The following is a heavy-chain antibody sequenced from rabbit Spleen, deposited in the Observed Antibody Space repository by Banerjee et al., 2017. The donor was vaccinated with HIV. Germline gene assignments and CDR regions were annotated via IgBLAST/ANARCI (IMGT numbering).Heavy chain of an antibody. Sequence: QEQLVESGGGLVQPEGSLALTCKASGFSFSRACDMCWVRQAPGKGLVWIGCINVGSGNTWYASWAKGRFTISKTSSTVTLQMTSLTAADTATYFCARDPAYASGSGTSIPYLWGPGTLVTVS. V-gene: IGHV1S45*01. CDR3: ARDPAYASGSGTSIPYL. J-gene: IGHJ4*01. CDR1: GFSFSRACD. D-gene: IGHD1-1*01. CDR2: INVGSGNT.